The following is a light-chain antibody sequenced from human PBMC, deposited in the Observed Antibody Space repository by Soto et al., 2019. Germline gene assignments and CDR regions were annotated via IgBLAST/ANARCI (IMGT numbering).Light chain of an antibody. CDR1: QSISSW. V-gene: IGKV1-5*03. CDR3: QQYNTYPWT. CDR2: KAS. Sequence: DIQMTQSPSTLSASVGDRVTITCRASQSISSWLAWYQQKPGKAPKVLIYKASSLESGVPSRFIGSGSVTEFTLTISSLQPDAFATYYCQQYNTYPWTVGQGTQVDIK. J-gene: IGKJ1*01.